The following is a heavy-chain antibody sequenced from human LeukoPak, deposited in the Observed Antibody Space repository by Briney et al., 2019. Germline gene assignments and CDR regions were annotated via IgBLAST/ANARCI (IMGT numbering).Heavy chain of an antibody. CDR2: VGGDGRVT. CDR3: ARGISADGYNFERGADY. J-gene: IGHJ4*02. D-gene: IGHD1-1*01. Sequence: GGSLRLSCAASGFTFATYVMTWVRQAPGQGLEWVSSVGGDGRVTYYADSVKGRFTISRDTSKNTIFMQMNSLRVEDTAVYYCARGISADGYNFERGADYWGQGAQVTVSS. V-gene: IGHV3-23*01. CDR1: GFTFATYV.